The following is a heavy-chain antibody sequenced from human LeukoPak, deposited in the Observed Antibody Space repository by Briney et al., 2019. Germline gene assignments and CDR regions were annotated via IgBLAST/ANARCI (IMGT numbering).Heavy chain of an antibody. CDR2: IKQGGSEK. V-gene: IGHV3-7*01. CDR3: ARVWYYDILTAYLYYFDF. Sequence: PGGSLRLSCAASGFTFSSYWMSWVRQAPGKGLEWVANIKQGGSEKYYVDSVKGRFTISRDNAKNSLYLQMNSLRAEDTAVCFCARVWYYDILTAYLYYFDFWGQGTLVTVSS. D-gene: IGHD3-9*01. CDR1: GFTFSSYW. J-gene: IGHJ4*02.